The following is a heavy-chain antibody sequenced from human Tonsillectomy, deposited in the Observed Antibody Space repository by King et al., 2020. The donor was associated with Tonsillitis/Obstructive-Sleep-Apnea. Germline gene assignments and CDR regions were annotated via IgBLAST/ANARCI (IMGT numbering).Heavy chain of an antibody. CDR1: GGSFSGYY. CDR2: INHSGST. CDR3: ARGREDIVVVPAAIQAAVDY. D-gene: IGHD2-2*02. V-gene: IGHV4-34*01. Sequence: VQLQQWGAGLLKPSETLSLTCAVYGGSFSGYYWSWIRQPPGKGLEWIGEINHSGSTTYNTSLKSRVTISVDTSKNQSSLKLSSVTAADTAVYYCARGREDIVVVPAAIQAAVDYWGQGTLITVSS. J-gene: IGHJ4*02.